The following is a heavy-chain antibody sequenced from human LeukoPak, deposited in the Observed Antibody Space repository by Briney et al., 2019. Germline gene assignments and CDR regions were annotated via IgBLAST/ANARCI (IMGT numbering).Heavy chain of an antibody. Sequence: GGSLRLSCAASGVTFSNYTMHWVRQAPGKGLEWVAFISYDGSNKYYADSVKGRFTISRDNSKNTLYLQMTSLRAEDTAIYYCARDLRKYGETFDYWGQGTLVTVSS. CDR1: GVTFSNYT. J-gene: IGHJ4*02. D-gene: IGHD4-17*01. CDR2: ISYDGSNK. V-gene: IGHV3-30*04. CDR3: ARDLRKYGETFDY.